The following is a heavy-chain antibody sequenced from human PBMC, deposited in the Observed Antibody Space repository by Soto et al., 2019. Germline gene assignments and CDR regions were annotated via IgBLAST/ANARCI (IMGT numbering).Heavy chain of an antibody. V-gene: IGHV4-59*12. D-gene: IGHD3-10*01. CDR3: ARGHYFGSGSTD. CDR1: GGSISSYY. Sequence: PSETLSLTCTVSGGSISSYYWSWIRQPPGKGLEWIGYIYYSGSTNYNPSLKSRVTISVDKSQNQFSLRLSSMTAADTAVYYCARGHYFGSGSTDWGHGTLVTVSS. CDR2: IYYSGST. J-gene: IGHJ4*01.